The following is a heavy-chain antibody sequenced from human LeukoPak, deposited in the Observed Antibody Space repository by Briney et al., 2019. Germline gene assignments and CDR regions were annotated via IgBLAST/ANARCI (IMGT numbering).Heavy chain of an antibody. V-gene: IGHV1-69*13. CDR3: ARRRYDFWSGYSDYYYYGMDV. J-gene: IGHJ6*02. CDR1: GGTFSSYA. CDR2: IIPIFGTA. D-gene: IGHD3-3*01. Sequence: ASVKVSCKASGGTFSSYAISWVRQAPGQGLEWMGGIIPIFGTANYAQKLQGRVTITADESTSTAYMELSSLRSEDTAVYYCARRRYDFWSGYSDYYYYGMDVWGQGTTVTVSS.